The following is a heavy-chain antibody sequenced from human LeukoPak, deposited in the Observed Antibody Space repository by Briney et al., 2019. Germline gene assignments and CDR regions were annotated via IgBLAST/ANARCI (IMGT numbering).Heavy chain of an antibody. CDR2: IYHSGST. CDR1: GGSTSSGVYS. CDR3: GRALRGASGSYPDAFDI. J-gene: IGHJ3*02. D-gene: IGHD1-26*01. Sequence: SESLCHTCAVSGGSTSSGVYSWSWIRQPPGRGLESLGYIYHSGSTSYNPSLKSRVTISVDRSKNQFFLKLSSVTAADTAVYYCGRALRGASGSYPDAFDIWGQGTMVTVSS. V-gene: IGHV4-30-2*01.